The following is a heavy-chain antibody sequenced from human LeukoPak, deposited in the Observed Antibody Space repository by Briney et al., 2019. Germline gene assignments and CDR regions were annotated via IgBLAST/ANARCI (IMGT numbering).Heavy chain of an antibody. Sequence: GGSLRLSCAASGFTVSSNYMSWVRQAPGKGLEWVSVIYSGGSTYYADSVKGRFTISRDNAKNSLYLQMNSLRAEDTAVYYCARYDFWSGYYLGEPYYYYYMDVWGKGTTVTVSS. D-gene: IGHD3-3*01. V-gene: IGHV3-53*01. CDR1: GFTVSSNY. CDR3: ARYDFWSGYYLGEPYYYYYMDV. CDR2: IYSGGST. J-gene: IGHJ6*03.